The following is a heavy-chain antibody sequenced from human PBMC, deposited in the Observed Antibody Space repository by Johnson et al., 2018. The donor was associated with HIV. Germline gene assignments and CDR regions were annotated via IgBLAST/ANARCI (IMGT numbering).Heavy chain of an antibody. D-gene: IGHD1-26*01. Sequence: VQLVESGGGLVQPGRSLRLSCAASGFTFDDYAMHWVRQAPGKGLEWVSGISWNSGSIGYADSVKGRFTISRDNAKNSLYLQMNSLRAEDTALYYCARGLRVGAIDAFGIWGQGTTVTVSS. CDR3: ARGLRVGAIDAFGI. J-gene: IGHJ3*02. V-gene: IGHV3-9*01. CDR2: ISWNSGSI. CDR1: GFTFDDYA.